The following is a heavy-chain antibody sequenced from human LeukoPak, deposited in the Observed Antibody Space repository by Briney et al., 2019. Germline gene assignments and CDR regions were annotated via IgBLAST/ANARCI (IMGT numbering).Heavy chain of an antibody. CDR2: INPSGGST. CDR3: ARDYSWVAVFDY. V-gene: IGHV1-46*01. CDR1: GYSFTTFA. J-gene: IGHJ4*02. D-gene: IGHD6-19*01. Sequence: GASVKVSCKASGYSFTTFAMNWVRQAPGQGLEWMGIINPSGGSTSYALKFQGRVTMTRDMSTSTVYMELSSLRSEDTAVYYCARDYSWVAVFDYWGQGTLVTVSS.